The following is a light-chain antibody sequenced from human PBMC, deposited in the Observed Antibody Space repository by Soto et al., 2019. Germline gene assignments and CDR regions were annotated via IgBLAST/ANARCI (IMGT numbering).Light chain of an antibody. CDR3: QQYAIFPRT. V-gene: IGKV3-20*01. CDR1: QSVNNNY. J-gene: IGKJ1*01. Sequence: ENVLTQSPDTLSLSPGEEATLSCRASQSVNNNYLAWYQQIPGQPPRRLIYGASSRATGIPDRFSGRGSGTDFTLTISRLEPEDFSVYYCQQYAIFPRTFGQGTKVEIK. CDR2: GAS.